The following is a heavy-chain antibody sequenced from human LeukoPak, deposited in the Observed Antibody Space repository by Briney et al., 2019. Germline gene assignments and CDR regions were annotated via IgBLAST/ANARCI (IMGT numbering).Heavy chain of an antibody. CDR3: AKEKGDSSGYSPESFDY. CDR2: ISGSGGST. V-gene: IGHV3-23*01. CDR1: GFTFSSYV. Sequence: PGGSLRLSCAVSGFTFSSYVMSWVRQAPGKGLEWVSAISGSGGSTYYADSVKGRFTISRDNSKNTLYLQMNSLRAEDTAVYYCAKEKGDSSGYSPESFDYWGQGTLVTVSS. D-gene: IGHD3-22*01. J-gene: IGHJ4*02.